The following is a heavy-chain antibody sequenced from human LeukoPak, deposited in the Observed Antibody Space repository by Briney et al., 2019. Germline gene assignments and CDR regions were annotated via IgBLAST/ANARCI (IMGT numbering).Heavy chain of an antibody. J-gene: IGHJ5*02. V-gene: IGHV4-4*07. D-gene: IGHD3-22*01. CDR3: AGEKYYYNTNISYRYFAP. CDR1: GGSISSYY. CDR2: IYTTGNA. Sequence: SETLSLTCTVSGGSISSYYWSWIRQPAGKGLEWIGRIYTTGNANYNPSLKSRVTMSIDTSKKQFSLKLSSVTAADTAVDYFAGEKYYYNTNISYRYFAPWGQGPLVTVSS.